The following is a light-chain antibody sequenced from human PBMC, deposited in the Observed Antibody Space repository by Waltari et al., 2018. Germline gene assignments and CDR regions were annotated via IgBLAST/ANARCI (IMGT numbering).Light chain of an antibody. CDR1: QSVSNY. J-gene: IGKJ1*01. CDR3: QQRSNWPRT. CDR2: SAS. Sequence: EIVLTQSPDTLSLSPGERATRSCRASQSVSNYLAWYQQKPGQAPRLLIYSASYRATGVPARFSGSGSGTDFTLTISSLEPEDFAVYYCQQRSNWPRTFGQGTKVEIK. V-gene: IGKV3-11*01.